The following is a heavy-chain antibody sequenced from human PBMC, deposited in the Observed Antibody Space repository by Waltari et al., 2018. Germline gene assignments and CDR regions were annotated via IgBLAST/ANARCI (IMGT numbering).Heavy chain of an antibody. J-gene: IGHJ4*02. D-gene: IGHD3-22*01. CDR2: IYPADSDS. CDR1: GHSFSTHY. Sequence: VQLVQSGAEVTKPGESLTLSCATSGHSFSTHYIAWVRQVPGKGLEWVGLIYPADSDSTISPSFQGRGSVSVDKSTNTAFLQWRSLKASDTAMYYCASGYYSRPIDFWGQGTQVTVSS. CDR3: ASGYYSRPIDF. V-gene: IGHV5-51*01.